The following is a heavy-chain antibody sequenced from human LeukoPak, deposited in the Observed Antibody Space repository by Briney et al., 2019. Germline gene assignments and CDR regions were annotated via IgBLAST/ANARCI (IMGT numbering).Heavy chain of an antibody. Sequence: SETLSLTCTVSGGSISSYYWSWIRQPPGKGLEWIGDIYYSGSTNYNPSLKSRVTISVDTSKNQFSLKLSSVTAADTAVYYCARDSYNSKGSVWFDPWGQGTLVTVSS. J-gene: IGHJ5*02. CDR1: GGSISSYY. CDR2: IYYSGST. V-gene: IGHV4-59*01. CDR3: ARDSYNSKGSVWFDP. D-gene: IGHD1-20*01.